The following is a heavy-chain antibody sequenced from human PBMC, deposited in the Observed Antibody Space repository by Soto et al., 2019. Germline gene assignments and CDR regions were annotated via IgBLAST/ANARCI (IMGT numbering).Heavy chain of an antibody. CDR2: IWPASSDI. D-gene: IGHD2-2*01. Sequence: PGESLKISCEVSGGTFYSNWIAWVRQMPGKGLECVGIIWPASSDIKYSPSFRGRVTISVDKSSSTAHLHWSSLRASDTAIYYCARLSSLLAQPGWFDSWGQGTLVTVSA. V-gene: IGHV5-51*01. J-gene: IGHJ5*01. CDR1: GGTFYSNW. CDR3: ARLSSLLAQPGWFDS.